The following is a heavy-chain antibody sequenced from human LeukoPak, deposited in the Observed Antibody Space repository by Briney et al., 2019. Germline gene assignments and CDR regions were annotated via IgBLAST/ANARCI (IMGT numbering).Heavy chain of an antibody. D-gene: IGHD6-6*01. CDR3: ARLIVGSSSTGWFDP. CDR2: IYPGDSDT. CDR1: GYSFTSYW. J-gene: IGHJ5*02. V-gene: IGHV5-51*01. Sequence: LGESLKISCKGSGYSFTSYWIGWVRQMPGKGLEWMGIIYPGDSDTRYSPSFQGQVTISADKSISTAYLQWSSLKASDTAIYYCARLIVGSSSTGWFDPWGQGTLVTVSS.